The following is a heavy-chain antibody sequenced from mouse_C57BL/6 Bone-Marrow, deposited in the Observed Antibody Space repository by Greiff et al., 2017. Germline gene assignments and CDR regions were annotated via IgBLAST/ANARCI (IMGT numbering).Heavy chain of an antibody. Sequence: VQLQQPGAELVKPGASVKLSCKASGYTFTSYWMPWVQQRPGQGLEWIGEIDPSASCTNYNQKFKGQATLTVDTSSSTAYMQLSSLTSEDSAVYYCARDIITTVVATPCWYFDVWGTGTTVTVSS. D-gene: IGHD1-1*01. V-gene: IGHV1-50*01. CDR1: GYTFTSYW. J-gene: IGHJ1*03. CDR3: ARDIITTVVATPCWYFDV. CDR2: IDPSASCT.